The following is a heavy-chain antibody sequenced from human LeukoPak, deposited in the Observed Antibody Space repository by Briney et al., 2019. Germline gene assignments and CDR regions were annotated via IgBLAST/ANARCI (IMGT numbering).Heavy chain of an antibody. CDR3: TTVIAAAGYYYYYMDV. CDR1: GFTFSSYG. J-gene: IGHJ6*03. V-gene: IGHV3-15*01. Sequence: GGSLRLSCAASGFTFSSYGMSWVRQAPGKGLEWVGRIKSKTDGGTTDYAASVKGRFTISRDDSKNTLYLQMNSLKTEDTAVYYCTTVIAAAGYYYYYMDVWGKGTTVTISS. CDR2: IKSKTDGGTT. D-gene: IGHD6-13*01.